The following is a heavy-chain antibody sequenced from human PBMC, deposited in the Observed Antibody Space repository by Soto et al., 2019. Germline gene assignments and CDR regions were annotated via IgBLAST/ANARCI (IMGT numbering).Heavy chain of an antibody. D-gene: IGHD5-18*01. V-gene: IGHV4-59*08. Sequence: SETLSLTCTVSGGSISPYYWSWLRQPPGKGLEWVGYIYYGGSTSYNPSLKSRVTISLETSKSQFSLRLSSVTAADTAVYYCARHPSGYSYAIFDYWGQGTLVTVSS. CDR3: ARHPSGYSYAIFDY. J-gene: IGHJ4*02. CDR2: IYYGGST. CDR1: GGSISPYY.